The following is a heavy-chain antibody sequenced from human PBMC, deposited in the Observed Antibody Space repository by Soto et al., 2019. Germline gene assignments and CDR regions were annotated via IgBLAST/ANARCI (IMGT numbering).Heavy chain of an antibody. J-gene: IGHJ6*02. D-gene: IGHD2-15*01. CDR1: GFTVSNDF. V-gene: IGHV3-53*01. CDR3: ARGRYYGMDV. Sequence: EVQLVESGGGLIQPGGSLRLSCAASGFTVSNDFLSWVRQAPGTGLEWVAGIYSGGTTYYADSVTGRFTISRDNSKNTLYLQMNSLRAEDTAVYYGARGRYYGMDVWGQGTTVTVSS. CDR2: IYSGGTT.